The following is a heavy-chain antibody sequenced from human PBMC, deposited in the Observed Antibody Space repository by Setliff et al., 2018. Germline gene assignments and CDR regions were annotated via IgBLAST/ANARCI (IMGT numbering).Heavy chain of an antibody. CDR3: GRAGKPYAIDV. V-gene: IGHV3-23*03. Sequence: SLRLSCAASGFTFRSYAMNWVRQAPGKGLEWVSVIYTGEDTTYYADSVKGRFTVSRDNAKNTLFLQMDSLRVDDTAVYYCGRAGKPYAIDVWGQGTMVTVSS. J-gene: IGHJ3*01. CDR2: IYTGEDTT. CDR1: GFTFRSYA.